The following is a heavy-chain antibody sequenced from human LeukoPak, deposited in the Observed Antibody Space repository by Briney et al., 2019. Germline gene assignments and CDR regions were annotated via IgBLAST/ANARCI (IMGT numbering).Heavy chain of an antibody. J-gene: IGHJ5*02. D-gene: IGHD1-26*01. Sequence: ASVKVSCKASGYTFTNYIISWVRQAPGQGLEWMGWISAYNGNTNYAQKLQGRVTMTTDTSTATAYMELRSLRSGDTAVYYCARGGNYFRFDPWGQGTLVTVSS. CDR2: ISAYNGNT. CDR1: GYTFTNYI. V-gene: IGHV1-18*01. CDR3: ARGGNYFRFDP.